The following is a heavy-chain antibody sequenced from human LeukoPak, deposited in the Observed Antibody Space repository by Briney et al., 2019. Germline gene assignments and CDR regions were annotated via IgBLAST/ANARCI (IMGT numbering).Heavy chain of an antibody. CDR2: INHSGST. V-gene: IGHV4-34*01. J-gene: IGHJ4*02. Sequence: SETLSLTCAVYGGSLCGYYSSWIRQPPGKGLEWIGEINHSGSTNYNPSLKSRVTISVDTSKNQFSLKLSSVTAADTAVYYCARGGSYDSSGYAYDYWGQGTLVTVSS. CDR1: GGSLCGYY. D-gene: IGHD3-22*01. CDR3: ARGGSYDSSGYAYDY.